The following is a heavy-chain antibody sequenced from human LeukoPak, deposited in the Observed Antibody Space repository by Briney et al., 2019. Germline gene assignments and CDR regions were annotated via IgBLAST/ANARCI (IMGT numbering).Heavy chain of an antibody. V-gene: IGHV4-61*02. Sequence: SQTLSLTCTVSGGSISSGSYYWSWIRQPAGKGLEWIGRIYTSGSTNYNPSLKSRVTISVDTSKNRFSLKLSSVTAADTAVYYCARISGSYRPFDYWGQGTLVTVSS. CDR2: IYTSGST. J-gene: IGHJ4*02. D-gene: IGHD1-26*01. CDR3: ARISGSYRPFDY. CDR1: GGSISSGSYY.